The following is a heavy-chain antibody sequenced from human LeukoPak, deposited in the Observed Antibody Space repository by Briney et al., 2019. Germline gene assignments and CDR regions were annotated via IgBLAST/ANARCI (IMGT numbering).Heavy chain of an antibody. CDR3: AKDLGYSGYDPLGL. Sequence: GGSLRLSCAASGFTFSSYGMHWVRQAPGKGLEWVAFIRYDGSNKYYAVSVKGRFTISRDNSKNTLYLQMNSLRAEDTAVYYCAKDLGYSGYDPLGLWGQGTLVTVSS. CDR2: IRYDGSNK. D-gene: IGHD5-12*01. J-gene: IGHJ4*02. CDR1: GFTFSSYG. V-gene: IGHV3-30*02.